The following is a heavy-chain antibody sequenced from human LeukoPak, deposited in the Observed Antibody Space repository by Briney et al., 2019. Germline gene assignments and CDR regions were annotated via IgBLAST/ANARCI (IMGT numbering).Heavy chain of an antibody. J-gene: IGHJ4*02. V-gene: IGHV3-33*01. CDR1: GFTFSSYG. Sequence: GGSLRLSCAASGFTFSSYGMHWVRQAPGKGLEWVAVIWYDGSNKYYADSVKGRFTISRDNSKNTLYLQMNSLRAEDTVVYYCARGSFGVVIMGLDYWGQGTLVTVSS. CDR3: ARGSFGVVIMGLDY. CDR2: IWYDGSNK. D-gene: IGHD3-3*01.